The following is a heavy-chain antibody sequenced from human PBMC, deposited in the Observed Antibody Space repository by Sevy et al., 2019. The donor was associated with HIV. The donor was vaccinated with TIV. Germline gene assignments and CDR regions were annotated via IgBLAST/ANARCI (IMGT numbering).Heavy chain of an antibody. Sequence: GGSLRLSCAASGFTFSDYYMSWIRQAPGKGLEWVSYISGISTYTNYADSVKGRFTISRDNAKNSLYLQMNSLRAEDTAVYYCARDSWEGRHSSGQNWFDPWGQGTLVTVSS. V-gene: IGHV3-11*06. CDR1: GFTFSDYY. CDR2: ISGISTYT. J-gene: IGHJ5*02. D-gene: IGHD3-22*01. CDR3: ARDSWEGRHSSGQNWFDP.